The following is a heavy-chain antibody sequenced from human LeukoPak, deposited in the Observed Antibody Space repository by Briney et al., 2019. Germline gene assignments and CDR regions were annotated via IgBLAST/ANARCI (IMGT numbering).Heavy chain of an antibody. V-gene: IGHV3-7*01. CDR2: IKQDGSEK. J-gene: IGHJ4*02. CDR1: GFTFSSYW. D-gene: IGHD4-23*01. CDR3: ARVLRHNTYGGTFWGYYFDY. Sequence: GGSLRLSCAASGFTFSSYWMSWVRQAPGKGLEWVANIKQDGSEKYYVDSVKGRFTISRDNAKNSLYLQMNSLRAEDMAVYYCARVLRHNTYGGTFWGYYFDYWGQGTLVTVSS.